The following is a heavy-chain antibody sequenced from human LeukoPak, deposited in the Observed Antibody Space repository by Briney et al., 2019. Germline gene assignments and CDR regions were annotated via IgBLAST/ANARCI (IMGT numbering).Heavy chain of an antibody. CDR3: AREYSRSVVAGSRPDL. V-gene: IGHV4-39*02. CDR1: GGSISSSSSH. CDR2: MYYRGTT. D-gene: IGHD2-21*01. Sequence: PSETLSLTCSVSGGSISSSSSHWGWIRQSPGKGLEWIGSMYYRGTTYENSSLKSRLTLSIDTSNNQFSLKLTSVTAADTAVYFCAREYSRSVVAGSRPDLWGQGLLVTVSS. J-gene: IGHJ4*02.